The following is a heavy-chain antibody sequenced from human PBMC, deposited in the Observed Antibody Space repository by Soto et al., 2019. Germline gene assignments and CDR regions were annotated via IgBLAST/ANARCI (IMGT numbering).Heavy chain of an antibody. Sequence: SETLSLTCAVYGGSFSGYYWSWIRQPPGKGLEWIGEINHSGSTNYNPSLKSRVTISVDTSKNQFSLKLSSVTAADTAVYYCARRRDPLRYCSGGSCYGSWFDPWGQGTLVTVSS. CDR1: GGSFSGYY. CDR2: INHSGST. D-gene: IGHD2-15*01. V-gene: IGHV4-34*01. CDR3: ARRRDPLRYCSGGSCYGSWFDP. J-gene: IGHJ5*02.